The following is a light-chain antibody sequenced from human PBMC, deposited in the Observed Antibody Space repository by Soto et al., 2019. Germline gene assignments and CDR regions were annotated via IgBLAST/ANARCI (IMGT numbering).Light chain of an antibody. CDR2: DVS. CDR3: CSYAVRDTFFV. V-gene: IGLV2-11*01. Sequence: QSVLTQPRSVSGSPGQSVFISCTGTGNDVGAYNYVSWYQQHPGKAPKLVIYDVSKRPSGVPARFSGSKSGNTASLTISGLQAEDEADDFCCSYAVRDTFFVFGTGTKVTVL. J-gene: IGLJ1*01. CDR1: GNDVGAYNY.